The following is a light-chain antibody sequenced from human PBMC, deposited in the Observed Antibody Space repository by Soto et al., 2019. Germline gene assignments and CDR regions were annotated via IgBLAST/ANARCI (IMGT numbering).Light chain of an antibody. V-gene: IGLV2-8*01. J-gene: IGLJ1*01. CDR1: SSDVGGYNY. CDR2: EVN. CDR3: SSSAASSNV. Sequence: QSALTQPPSASGSPGQSVAISCTGTSSDVGGYNYVSWYQQHPGKAPKLMIYEVNKRPSGVPDRFSGSKSGNTASLTASGLQEEDAADYYCSSSAASSNVFGTGTKLTVL.